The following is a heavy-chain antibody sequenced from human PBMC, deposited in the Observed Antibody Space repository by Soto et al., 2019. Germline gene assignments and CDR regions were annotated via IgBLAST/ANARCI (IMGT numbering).Heavy chain of an antibody. V-gene: IGHV3-33*01. J-gene: IGHJ5*02. CDR3: ARAPQRRGYGLQFSDP. D-gene: IGHD4-17*01. Sequence: HPGGSLRLSCAASGFRFSNYGMHWVRQPPGKGLEWVAVIWDDGSNKYYEDSVKGRFTISRDNSRNILYLELNSLRVEDTAVYYCARAPQRRGYGLQFSDPRGQGTPGTASS. CDR1: GFRFSNYG. CDR2: IWDDGSNK.